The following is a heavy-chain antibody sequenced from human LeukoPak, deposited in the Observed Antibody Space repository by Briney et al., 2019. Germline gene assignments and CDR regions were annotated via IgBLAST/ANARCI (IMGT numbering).Heavy chain of an antibody. J-gene: IGHJ4*02. CDR3: VRDSGSSWREGLNY. D-gene: IGHD6-13*01. Sequence: PGGSLRLSCAASTFTFSSDSMNWVRQAPGKGLEWVSSISSSSDYIYYADSMKGRFTIFRDNAKNSLYLQMNSLRVEDSAIYYCVRDSGSSWREGLNYWGQGTLVTVSS. CDR1: TFTFSSDS. V-gene: IGHV3-21*01. CDR2: ISSSSDYI.